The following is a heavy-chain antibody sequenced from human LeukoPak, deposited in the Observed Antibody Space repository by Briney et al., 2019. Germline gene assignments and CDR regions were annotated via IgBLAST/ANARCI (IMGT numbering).Heavy chain of an antibody. J-gene: IGHJ4*02. CDR2: ISYDGSNK. D-gene: IGHD1-1*01. V-gene: IGHV3-30*03. CDR3: ARAPGWLQLGGYFDY. CDR1: GFTFSSYS. Sequence: GGSLRLSCAASGFTFSSYSMNWVRQAPGKGLEWVAVISYDGSNKYYADSVKGRFTISRDNSKNTLFLQMNSLRAEDTAVYYCARAPGWLQLGGYFDYWGQGTLVTVSS.